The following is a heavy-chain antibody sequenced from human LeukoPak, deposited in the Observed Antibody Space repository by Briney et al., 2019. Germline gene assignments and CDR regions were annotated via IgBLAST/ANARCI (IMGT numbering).Heavy chain of an antibody. CDR2: IYTSGST. J-gene: IGHJ6*03. D-gene: IGHD6-13*01. CDR3: ARVRFGSSSSYHYYYYMDV. CDR1: GGSISSYY. Sequence: PSETLSLTCTVSGGSISSYYWSWIRQPAGKGLEWIGRIYTSGSTNYNPSLKSRVTMSVDTSKNQFSLKLSSVTAADTAVYYCARVRFGSSSSYHYYYYMDVWGKGTTVTISS. V-gene: IGHV4-4*07.